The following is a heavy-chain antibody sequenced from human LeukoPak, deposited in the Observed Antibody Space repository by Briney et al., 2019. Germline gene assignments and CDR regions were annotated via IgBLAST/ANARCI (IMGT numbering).Heavy chain of an antibody. D-gene: IGHD3-22*01. CDR3: ARNRHYYDSSGWDY. CDR1: GFTFSSYS. Sequence: GGSLRLSCAASGFTFSSYSMNWVRQAPGKGLEWVSSISSSSSYIYYADSVKGRFTISRDNAKNSLYLQMNSLRAEDTAVYYCARNRHYYDSSGWDYWGLGTLVTVSS. J-gene: IGHJ4*02. V-gene: IGHV3-21*01. CDR2: ISSSSSYI.